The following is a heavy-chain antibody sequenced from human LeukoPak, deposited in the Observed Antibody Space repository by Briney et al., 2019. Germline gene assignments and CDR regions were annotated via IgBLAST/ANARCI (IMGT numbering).Heavy chain of an antibody. Sequence: ASVKVSCKASGYTFTGYYMHWVRQAPGQGLEWMGWINPNSGGTKYAQNLQGRVTMTRDTSISTAYMELSRLRSDDTAVYCCAREGEWFGEFLSCWFDPWGQGTLVTVSS. CDR2: INPNSGGT. CDR3: AREGEWFGEFLSCWFDP. CDR1: GYTFTGYY. V-gene: IGHV1-2*02. D-gene: IGHD3-10*01. J-gene: IGHJ5*02.